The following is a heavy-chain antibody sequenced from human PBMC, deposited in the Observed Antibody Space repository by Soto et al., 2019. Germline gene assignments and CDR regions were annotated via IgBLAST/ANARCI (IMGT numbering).Heavy chain of an antibody. CDR3: ARVISYDFWSGYYS. D-gene: IGHD3-3*01. V-gene: IGHV1-2*02. J-gene: IGHJ4*01. Sequence: GASVKVSCKASGYTFTGYYMHWVRQAPGQGLEWMGWINPNSGGTNYAQKFQGRVTMTRDTSISTAYMELSRLRSDDTAVYYCARVISYDFWSGYYSWGHGTLVTVSS. CDR1: GYTFTGYY. CDR2: INPNSGGT.